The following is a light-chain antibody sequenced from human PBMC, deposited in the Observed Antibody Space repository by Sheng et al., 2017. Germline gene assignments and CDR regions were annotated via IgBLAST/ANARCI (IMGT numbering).Light chain of an antibody. J-gene: IGKJ1*01. CDR2: KAS. CDR3: QKYDNSPWT. CDR1: QSIDSW. V-gene: IGKV1-5*03. Sequence: DIQMTQSPSTLSASVGDRVTITCRASQSIDSWLAWYQQKPGKAPKLLIYKASSLESGVPSTFSGSGSGTEFTLTISSLQPDDFATYYCQKYDNSPWTFGQGTKVEIK.